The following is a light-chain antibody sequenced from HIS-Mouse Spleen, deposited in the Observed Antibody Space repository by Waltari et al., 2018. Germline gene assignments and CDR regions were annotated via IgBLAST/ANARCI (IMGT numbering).Light chain of an antibody. CDR1: ALPKKY. CDR3: YSTDSSGNWV. CDR2: EDS. V-gene: IGLV3-10*01. Sequence: SYELTQPPSVSVSPGQTARITCSVEALPKKYAYWYQKKSGQAPVLVIYEDSKRPSGITERFSGSSSGTMATLTISGAQVEDEADYYCYSTDSSGNWVFGGGTKLTVL. J-gene: IGLJ3*02.